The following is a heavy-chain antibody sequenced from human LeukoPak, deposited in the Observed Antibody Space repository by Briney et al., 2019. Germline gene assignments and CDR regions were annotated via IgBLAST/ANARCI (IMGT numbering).Heavy chain of an antibody. D-gene: IGHD3-10*01. CDR3: ARDPKYGSGSSTFDTFDI. CDR2: INPNSGGT. CDR1: GYTFTRYY. J-gene: IGHJ3*02. V-gene: IGHV1-2*02. Sequence: ASVTVSCMPSGYTFTRYYIHWVRQAPGQGLEWMGWINPNSGGTSYAQKFQGRVTMTRDTSISTAYMELSRLRSDDTAVYYCARDPKYGSGSSTFDTFDIWGQGTMVTVSS.